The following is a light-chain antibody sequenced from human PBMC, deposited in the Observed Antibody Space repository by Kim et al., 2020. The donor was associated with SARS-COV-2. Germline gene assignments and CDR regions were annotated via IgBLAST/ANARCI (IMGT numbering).Light chain of an antibody. V-gene: IGKV3-20*01. CDR1: QSVSSSY. CDR2: DAS. CDR3: QQYDRTSTT. Sequence: EVLLTQSSGTLSLSPGERAILSCRASQSVSSSYLAWYQHKPGQSPRLLIHDASSKATGVPDRFRGGGSETDFTLTIIRLEPDDFAVYYYQQYDRTSTTFGQGTLLEIK. J-gene: IGKJ5*01.